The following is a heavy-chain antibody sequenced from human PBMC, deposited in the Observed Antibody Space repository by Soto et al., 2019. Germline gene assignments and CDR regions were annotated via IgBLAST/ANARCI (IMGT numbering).Heavy chain of an antibody. CDR3: ARKPPSYYYAMDV. V-gene: IGHV4-39*01. CDR1: GGSISSSNTY. J-gene: IGHJ6*02. Sequence: PSETLSVTCTVSGGSISSSNTYWGWIRQPPGKGLEWIGYLYYSGSTHYNPSLKSRVTISADMSKNQFSLKVTSVTAADTAVYYCARKPPSYYYAMDVWGQGTTVTVSS. CDR2: LYYSGST.